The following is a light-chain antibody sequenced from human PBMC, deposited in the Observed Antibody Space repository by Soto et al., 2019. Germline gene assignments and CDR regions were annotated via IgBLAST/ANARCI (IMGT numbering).Light chain of an antibody. CDR2: GAS. CDR3: QQYGYSPIT. V-gene: IGKV3-20*01. J-gene: IGKJ5*01. CDR1: QSVGSNY. Sequence: ELVLTQSPGTLSLSPGERATLSCRASQSVGSNYLAWYQQKPGQAPRLLIYGASSRATGIADRFSGSGSGTDFTLTISRLEPEDFALYYCQQYGYSPITFGQGTRLEI.